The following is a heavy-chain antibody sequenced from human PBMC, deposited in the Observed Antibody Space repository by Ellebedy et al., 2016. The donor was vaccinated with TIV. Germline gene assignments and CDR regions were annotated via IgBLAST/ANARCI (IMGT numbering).Heavy chain of an antibody. CDR1: SASMSNYY. V-gene: IGHV4-59*13. Sequence: SETLSLXXTVSSASMSNYYYWNWVRQPPGKGLEWIGYIYYSGSTNFNPSLKSRVTMSIDTSRNQFSLKLSSVTAADTAVYFCARVSADSDSWSGFHFDSWGQGTLVSVSS. CDR3: ARVSADSDSWSGFHFDS. CDR2: IYYSGST. J-gene: IGHJ4*02. D-gene: IGHD3-3*01.